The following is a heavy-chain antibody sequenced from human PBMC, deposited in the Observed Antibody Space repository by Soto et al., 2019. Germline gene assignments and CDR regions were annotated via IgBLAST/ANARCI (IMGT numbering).Heavy chain of an antibody. CDR2: IVVGSGNT. CDR1: GFTFTSSA. V-gene: IGHV1-58*01. Sequence: SVKVSCKASGFTFTSSAVQWVRQARGQRLEWIGWIVVGSGNTNYAQKFQERVTITRDMSTSTAYMELSSLRSEDTAVYYCAEDNDYYDSSGSYSGQGTLVPVST. J-gene: IGHJ4*02. D-gene: IGHD3-22*01. CDR3: AEDNDYYDSSGSY.